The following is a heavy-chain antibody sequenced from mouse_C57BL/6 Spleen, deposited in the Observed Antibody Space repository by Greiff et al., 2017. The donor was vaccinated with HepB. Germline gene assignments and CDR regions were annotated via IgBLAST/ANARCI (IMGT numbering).Heavy chain of an antibody. V-gene: IGHV1-19*01. D-gene: IGHD2-3*01. CDR3: AKIRLLQPFDY. CDR1: GYTFTDYY. CDR2: INPYNGGT. J-gene: IGHJ2*01. Sequence: EVQLRQSGPVLVKPGASVKMSCKASGYTFTDYYMNWVKQSHGKSLEWIGVINPYNGGTSYNQKFKGKATLTVDKSSSTAYMELNSLTSEDSAVYYCAKIRLLQPFDYWGQGTTLTVSS.